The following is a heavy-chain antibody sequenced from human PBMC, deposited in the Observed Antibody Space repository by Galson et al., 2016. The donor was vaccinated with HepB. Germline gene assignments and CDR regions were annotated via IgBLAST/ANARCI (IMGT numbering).Heavy chain of an antibody. Sequence: CAISGDSVSSNNAAWNWIRQSPSRGLEWLGRTYYRSKWYNDYAVSVKSRITINPDTSKNQFSLQLNSVTPEDTAIYYCAKARPGVAAVWSAFDIWGQGTMVTVSS. J-gene: IGHJ3*02. CDR3: AKARPGVAAVWSAFDI. V-gene: IGHV6-1*01. CDR1: GDSVSSNNAA. CDR2: TYYRSKWYN. D-gene: IGHD6-13*01.